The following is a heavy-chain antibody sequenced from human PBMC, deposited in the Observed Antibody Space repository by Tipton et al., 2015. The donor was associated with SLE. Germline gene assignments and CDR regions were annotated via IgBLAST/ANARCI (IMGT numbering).Heavy chain of an antibody. V-gene: IGHV4-39*01. Sequence: LRLSCLVSVGTFSYYEWGWVRQPPGKGLEGIGRLYYSGSTYYNPSLKSRVTITVDTSKNQFSLKLSSVTAADTAVYYCARTEVPAASFDYWGQGTLLTVSS. CDR3: ARTEVPAASFDY. CDR2: LYYSGST. D-gene: IGHD2-2*01. CDR1: VGTFSYYE. J-gene: IGHJ4*02.